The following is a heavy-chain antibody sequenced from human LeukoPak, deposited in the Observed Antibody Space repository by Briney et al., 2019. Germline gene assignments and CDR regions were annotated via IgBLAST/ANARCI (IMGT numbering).Heavy chain of an antibody. Sequence: GGSLRLACAGSGFGFSGYWMSWVRQVPGKGLEWVANIKQDASERYYVDSVRGRFTISRDNTRNSQYLQMNCLRVEDTAMYYCATDGGPFDHWGQGILVTVPS. J-gene: IGHJ4*02. D-gene: IGHD3-3*01. CDR3: ATDGGPFDH. CDR1: GFGFSGYW. V-gene: IGHV3-7*01. CDR2: IKQDASER.